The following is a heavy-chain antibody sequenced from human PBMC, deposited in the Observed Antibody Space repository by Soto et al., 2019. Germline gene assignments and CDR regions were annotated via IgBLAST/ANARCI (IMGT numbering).Heavy chain of an antibody. J-gene: IGHJ5*02. CDR3: VRDGTKTLRDWFDP. D-gene: IGHD1-1*01. CDR1: GASISGFY. Sequence: EPLSLTCTVSGASISGFYLSWIRKSAGKGLECIGRIYATGTTDYNPSPKSRVMMSVDTSKKQFSLKLRTVTAADAAVYYCVRDGTKTLRDWFDPWGQGISVTVSS. V-gene: IGHV4-4*07. CDR2: IYATGTT.